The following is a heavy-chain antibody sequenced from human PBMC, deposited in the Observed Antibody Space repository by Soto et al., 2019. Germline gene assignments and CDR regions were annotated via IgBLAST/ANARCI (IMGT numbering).Heavy chain of an antibody. V-gene: IGHV1-3*01. Sequence: QVQLVQSGAEVKKPGASVKVSCKASGYTFTSYAMHWVRQAPGQRLEWMGWINAGNGNTKYSQKFQGRVTITRDTSASTAYMELSSLRSEDTAVYYCARGGSYRYGHFDYWGQGTLVTVSS. D-gene: IGHD5-18*01. CDR2: INAGNGNT. CDR1: GYTFTSYA. J-gene: IGHJ4*02. CDR3: ARGGSYRYGHFDY.